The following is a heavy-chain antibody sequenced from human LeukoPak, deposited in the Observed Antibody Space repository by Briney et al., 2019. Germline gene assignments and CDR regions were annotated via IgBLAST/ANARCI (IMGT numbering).Heavy chain of an antibody. CDR1: GGSINSHY. J-gene: IGHJ4*02. V-gene: IGHV4-59*08. CDR2: IYYTGRN. CDR3: VRRDTGWNYFDY. Sequence: SETLSLTCAVSGGSINSHYWGWIRQPPGKGLEWIGDIYYTGRNNYNPSLKSRVTISVDTSKNLLFLTLTSVLAADTAIYYCVRRDTGWNYFDYWGQGVLLTVSS. D-gene: IGHD6-19*01.